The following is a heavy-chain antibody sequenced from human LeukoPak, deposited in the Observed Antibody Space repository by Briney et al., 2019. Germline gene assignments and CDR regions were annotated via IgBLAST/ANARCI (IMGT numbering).Heavy chain of an antibody. CDR2: ISACNGNT. CDR3: ARVGILTGYYYYYGMDV. J-gene: IGHJ6*02. D-gene: IGHD3-9*01. CDR1: GYTFTSYG. Sequence: ASVKVSCKASGYTFTSYGISWVRQAPGQGLEWMGWISACNGNTNYAQKLQGRVTMTTDTSTSTAYMELRSLRSDDTAVYYCARVGILTGYYYYYGMDVWGQGTTVTVSS. V-gene: IGHV1-18*01.